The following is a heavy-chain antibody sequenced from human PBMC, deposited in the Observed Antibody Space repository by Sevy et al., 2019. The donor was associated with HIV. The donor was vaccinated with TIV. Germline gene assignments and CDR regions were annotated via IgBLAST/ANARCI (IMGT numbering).Heavy chain of an antibody. V-gene: IGHV3-30-3*01. CDR3: ARAPNYYDSSGSKYFQH. D-gene: IGHD3-22*01. J-gene: IGHJ1*01. Sequence: GGSLRLSCAASGFTFSSYAMHWVRQAPGKGLEWVAVISYDGSIKYYADSVKGRFTISRDNSKNTLYLQMNSLRAEDTAVYYCARAPNYYDSSGSKYFQHWGQGTLVTVSS. CDR2: ISYDGSIK. CDR1: GFTFSSYA.